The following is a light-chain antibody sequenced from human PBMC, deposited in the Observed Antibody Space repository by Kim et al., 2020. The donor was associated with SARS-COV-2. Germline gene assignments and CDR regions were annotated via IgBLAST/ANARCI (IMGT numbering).Light chain of an antibody. J-gene: IGLJ3*02. CDR1: SSDVGGYNY. CDR3: SSYTSSSTWV. Sequence: QSVLTQPASVSGSPGQSITISCTGTSSDVGGYNYVSWYQQHPGKAPKLMIYDVSKRPSGVSNRFSGSKSGNTASLTISGLQAEDEADYYCSSYTSSSTWVFGRDQADRP. CDR2: DVS. V-gene: IGLV2-14*01.